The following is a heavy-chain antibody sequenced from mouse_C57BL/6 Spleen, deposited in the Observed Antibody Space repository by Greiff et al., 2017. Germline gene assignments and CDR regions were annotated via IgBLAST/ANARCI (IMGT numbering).Heavy chain of an antibody. V-gene: IGHV1-39*01. D-gene: IGHD3-2*02. CDR2: INPNYGTT. CDR1: GYSFTDYN. CDR3: ASEETAQAYD. Sequence: VQLQQSGPELVKPGASVKISCKASGYSFTDYNMNWVKQSNGTSLEWIGVINPNYGTTSYNQKFKGKATLTVDQSSSTAYMQLNSLTSEDSAIDYCASEETAQAYDWGQGTTLTVSS. J-gene: IGHJ2*01.